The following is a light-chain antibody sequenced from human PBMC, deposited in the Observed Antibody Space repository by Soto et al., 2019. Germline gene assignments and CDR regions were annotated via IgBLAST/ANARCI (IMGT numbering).Light chain of an antibody. CDR2: SNN. CDR1: SSNIGSNT. J-gene: IGLJ2*01. CDR3: AAWDDRLNGPV. Sequence: QSVLTQPPSASGTPGQRVTISCSGSSSNIGSNTVNWYQQLPGTAPKLLIYSNNPRPSGVPDRFSGSKSGTSASLAISGLQSEDEADYYCAAWDDRLNGPVFGGGTKLPVL. V-gene: IGLV1-44*01.